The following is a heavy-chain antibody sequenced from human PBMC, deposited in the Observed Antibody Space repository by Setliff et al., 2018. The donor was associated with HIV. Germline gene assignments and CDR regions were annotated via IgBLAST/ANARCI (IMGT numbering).Heavy chain of an antibody. CDR2: IKSKTDGGTT. D-gene: IGHD3-10*01. V-gene: IGHV3-15*01. CDR1: GFTFKNAW. J-gene: IGHJ3*02. Sequence: GGSLRLSCAASGFTFKNAWMNWVRQAPGKGLEWIGRIKSKTDGGTTDYAAPVKGRFTISRDDSKSTLYLQLTTLRDEDTAVYYCAKVFFFGVDAFDIWGQGTMVTVSS. CDR3: AKVFFFGVDAFDI.